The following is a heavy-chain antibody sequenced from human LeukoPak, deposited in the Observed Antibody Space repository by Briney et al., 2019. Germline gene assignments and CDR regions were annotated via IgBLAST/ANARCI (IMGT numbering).Heavy chain of an antibody. CDR1: GGTFSSYA. J-gene: IGHJ5*02. V-gene: IGHV1-69*05. CDR3: ARYNHGGYDLSWFDP. D-gene: IGHD5-12*01. CDR2: IIPIFGTA. Sequence: ASVKVSCKASGGTFSSYATSWVRQAPGQGLEWMGGIIPIFGTANYAQKFQGRVTITTDESTSTAYMELSSLRSEDTAMYYCARYNHGGYDLSWFDPWGQGTLVTVSS.